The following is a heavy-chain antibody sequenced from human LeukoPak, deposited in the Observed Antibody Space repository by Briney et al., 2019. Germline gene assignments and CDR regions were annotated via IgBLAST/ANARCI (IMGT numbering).Heavy chain of an antibody. D-gene: IGHD3-10*01. V-gene: IGHV3-7*01. CDR2: IKQDGSEK. CDR3: ARATYYYGSGSYAVWEDY. CDR1: GFTFSSYW. J-gene: IGHJ4*02. Sequence: PGGSLRLSCAVSGFTFSSYWMSWVRQAPGKGLEWVANIKQDGSEKYYVDSVKGRFTISRDNAKNSLYLQMNSLRAEDTAVYYCARATYYYGSGSYAVWEDYWGQGTLVTVSS.